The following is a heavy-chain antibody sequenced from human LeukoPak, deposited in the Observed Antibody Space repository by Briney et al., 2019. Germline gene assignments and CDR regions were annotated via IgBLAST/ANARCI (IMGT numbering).Heavy chain of an antibody. Sequence: PSETLSLTCTVSGGSISSYYWSWIRQPPGKGLEWNGYIYYSGSTNYNPSLKSRVTISVDTSKNQFSLKLSSVTAADTAVYYCARDIDYYDSSGYYSYYFDYWGQGTLVTVSS. CDR2: IYYSGST. CDR3: ARDIDYYDSSGYYSYYFDY. J-gene: IGHJ4*02. V-gene: IGHV4-59*01. D-gene: IGHD3-22*01. CDR1: GGSISSYY.